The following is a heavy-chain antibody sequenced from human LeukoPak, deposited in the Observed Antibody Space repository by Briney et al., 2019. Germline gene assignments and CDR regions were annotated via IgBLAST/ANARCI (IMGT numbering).Heavy chain of an antibody. J-gene: IGHJ6*03. Sequence: PSETLSLTCTVSGGSISTYHWNWIRQPPGKGLEWIAYISYSGSTNYNPSLNGRVTMSVDTSKNQFSLKLRSVTAADTAVYYCAGSTEYCSGGSCYYYYMDVWGKGTTVTTSS. CDR3: AGSTEYCSGGSCYYYYMDV. CDR2: ISYSGST. D-gene: IGHD2-15*01. CDR1: GGSISTYH. V-gene: IGHV4-59*01.